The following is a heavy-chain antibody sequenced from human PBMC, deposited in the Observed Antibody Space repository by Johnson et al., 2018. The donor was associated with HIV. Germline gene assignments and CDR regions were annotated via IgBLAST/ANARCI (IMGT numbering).Heavy chain of an antibody. J-gene: IGHJ3*01. Sequence: QVQLVESGGGVVQPGTSLRLSCAASGFTFSSYGMHWVRQAPGEGLEWVAFIRFDGGNKYYADSVKGRFTISRDNSNNTLYLQMNSLRAEDTAVYYCAKDLGAVAGHHWGQGTMVTVSS. D-gene: IGHD6-19*01. CDR1: GFTFSSYG. CDR3: AKDLGAVAGHH. CDR2: IRFDGGNK. V-gene: IGHV3-30*02.